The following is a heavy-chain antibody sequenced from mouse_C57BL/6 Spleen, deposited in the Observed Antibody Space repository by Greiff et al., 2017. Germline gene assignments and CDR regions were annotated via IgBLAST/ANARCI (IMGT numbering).Heavy chain of an antibody. J-gene: IGHJ4*01. CDR2: IFPGRGST. V-gene: IGHV1-75*01. Sequence: QVQLQQSGPELVKPGASVKISCKASGYTFTDYYINWVKQRPGQGLEWIGWIFPGRGSTYSNEEFEGKATLTVDKSSSTAYMLLSILTTEDSAVYFCSRGGYYGSSYAFDYWGQGTSVTVSS. CDR3: SRGGYYGSSYAFDY. D-gene: IGHD1-1*01. CDR1: GYTFTDYY.